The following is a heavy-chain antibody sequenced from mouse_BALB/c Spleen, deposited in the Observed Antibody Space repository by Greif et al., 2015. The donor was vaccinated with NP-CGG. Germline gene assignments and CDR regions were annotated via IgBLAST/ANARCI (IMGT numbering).Heavy chain of an antibody. CDR1: GYTFTSYW. CDR2: IAPGSGST. Sequence: DLVKPGASVKLSCKASGYTFTSYWINWIKQRPGQGLEWIGRIAPGSGSTYYNEMFKGKATLTVDTSSSTAYIQLSSLSSEDSAVYFCARGYGSYWYLDVWGAGTTVTVSS. V-gene: IGHV1S41*01. CDR3: ARGYGSYWYLDV. J-gene: IGHJ1*01. D-gene: IGHD2-14*01.